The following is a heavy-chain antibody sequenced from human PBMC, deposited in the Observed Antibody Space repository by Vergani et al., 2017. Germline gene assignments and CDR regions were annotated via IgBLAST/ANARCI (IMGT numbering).Heavy chain of an antibody. J-gene: IGHJ4*02. Sequence: QVHLQQWGAGLLKPSETLSLTCAVSGGSFSTYYWSWIRQPPGTGLEWIGEINHSGSTNYNPSRKSRVTISVDTSKNQVSLKLSSVTAADTAVHYCARGAGYDSSGYHYDFDYWGQGTLVTVSS. D-gene: IGHD3-22*01. V-gene: IGHV4-34*01. CDR2: INHSGST. CDR1: GGSFSTYY. CDR3: ARGAGYDSSGYHYDFDY.